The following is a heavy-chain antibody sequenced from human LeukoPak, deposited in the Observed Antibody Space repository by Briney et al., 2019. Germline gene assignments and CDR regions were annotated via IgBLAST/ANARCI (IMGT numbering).Heavy chain of an antibody. CDR3: VAEAAGGFRFDY. Sequence: SETLSLTCTVSGGAITGYYWSWIRQPPGKGLEWIGYIYYSGSTIYNPSLKSRVTISLDTSKNQFSLKLSSVTASDTAVYYCVAEAAGGFRFDYWGQGTLVTVSS. J-gene: IGHJ4*02. CDR2: IYYSGST. D-gene: IGHD5-12*01. CDR1: GGAITGYY. V-gene: IGHV4-59*08.